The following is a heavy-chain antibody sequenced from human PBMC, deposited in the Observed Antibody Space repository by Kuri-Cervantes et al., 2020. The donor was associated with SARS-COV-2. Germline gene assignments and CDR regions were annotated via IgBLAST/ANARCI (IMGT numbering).Heavy chain of an antibody. V-gene: IGHV3-20*04. D-gene: IGHD4-17*01. CDR3: ASALVFTVTPFDY. Sequence: GESLKISCAASGFTFDDYGMSWVRQAPGKGLEWVSGINWNGGSTGYADSVKGRFTISRDSSKNTLYLQMNSLRAEDTAVYYCASALVFTVTPFDYWGQGTLVTVSS. J-gene: IGHJ4*02. CDR1: GFTFDDYG. CDR2: INWNGGST.